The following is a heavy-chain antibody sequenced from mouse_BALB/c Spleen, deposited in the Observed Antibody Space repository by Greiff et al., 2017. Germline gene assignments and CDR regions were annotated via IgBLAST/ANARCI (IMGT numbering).Heavy chain of an antibody. V-gene: IGHV5-6-5*01. CDR1: GFTFSSYA. CDR2: ISSGGST. CDR3: ARDYGYGVAY. Sequence: EVKLMESGGGLVKPGGSLKLSCAASGFTFSSYAMSWVRQTPEKRLEWVASISSGGSTYYPDSVKGRFTISRDNARNILYLQMSSLRSEDTAMYYCARDYGYGVAYWGQGTLVTVSA. D-gene: IGHD2-2*01. J-gene: IGHJ3*01.